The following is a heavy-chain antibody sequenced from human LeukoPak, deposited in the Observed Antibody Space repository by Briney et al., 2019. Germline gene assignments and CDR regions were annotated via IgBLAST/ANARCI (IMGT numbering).Heavy chain of an antibody. CDR3: AKDSRHRIVGTTTFLDY. CDR1: GFTFSSYW. V-gene: IGHV3-7*01. CDR2: IKQDGSEK. J-gene: IGHJ4*02. D-gene: IGHD1-26*01. Sequence: QSGGSLRLSCAASGFTFSSYWMSWVRQAPGKGLEWVANIKQDGSEKYYADSVKGRFTISRDNSKNTLYLQMNSLRSEDTAVYYCAKDSRHRIVGTTTFLDYWGQGTLVTVSS.